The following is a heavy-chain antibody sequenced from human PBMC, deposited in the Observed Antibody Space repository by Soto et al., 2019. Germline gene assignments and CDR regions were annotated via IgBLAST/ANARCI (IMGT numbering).Heavy chain of an antibody. V-gene: IGHV4-31*03. CDR1: GGSISSGGYY. CDR3: ARFEYSSSNHLDY. Sequence: SETLSLTCTVSGGSISSGGYYWSWIRQHPGKGLEWIGYIYYSGSTYYNPSLKSRVTISVDTSKNQFSLKLSSVTAADTAVYYCARFEYSSSNHLDYWGQGTLVTVSS. CDR2: IYYSGST. J-gene: IGHJ4*02. D-gene: IGHD6-6*01.